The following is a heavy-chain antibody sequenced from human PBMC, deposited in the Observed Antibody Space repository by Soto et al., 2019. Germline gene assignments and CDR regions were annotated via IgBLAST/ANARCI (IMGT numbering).Heavy chain of an antibody. J-gene: IGHJ6*02. CDR2: VYLTGVT. Sequence: QLQLQESGSGLVNRSQTLSLTCAVSGDSISSGGYAWTWIRQSPGKGLEWIGYVYLTGVTHYNPSLKSRVTISVDKSKSQFSLMLSSVTAADTAVYYCARGHYGGHAMDVWGQGTTVIVSS. CDR1: GDSISSGGYA. CDR3: ARGHYGGHAMDV. V-gene: IGHV4-30-2*06. D-gene: IGHD4-17*01.